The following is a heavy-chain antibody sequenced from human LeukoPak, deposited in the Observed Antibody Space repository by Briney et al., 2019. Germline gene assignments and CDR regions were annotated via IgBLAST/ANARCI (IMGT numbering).Heavy chain of an antibody. D-gene: IGHD2-21*01. CDR2: TRNKANSYTT. CDR1: GFTFSDHY. CDR3: VGHIVVVIADLSYFQH. Sequence: GGSLRLSCAASGFTFSDHYMDWVRQAPGKGLEWVGRTRNKANSYTTEYAASVKGRFTISRDDSKNSLYLQMNSLKTEDTAVYYCVGHIVVVIADLSYFQHWGQGTLVTVSS. V-gene: IGHV3-72*01. J-gene: IGHJ1*01.